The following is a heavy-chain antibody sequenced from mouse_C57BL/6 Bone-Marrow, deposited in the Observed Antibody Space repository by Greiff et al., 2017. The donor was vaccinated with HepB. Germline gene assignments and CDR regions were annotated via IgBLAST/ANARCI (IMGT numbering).Heavy chain of an antibody. CDR3: ARGYDYDAMDY. CDR1: GFTFSDFY. Sequence: EVLLVESGGGLVQSGRSLRLSCATSGFTFSDFYMEWVRQAPGKGLEWIAASRNKANDYTTEYSASVKGRFIVSRDTSQSILYLRMNALRAEDTAIYYCARGYDYDAMDYWGQGTSVTVSS. J-gene: IGHJ4*01. CDR2: SRNKANDYTT. V-gene: IGHV7-1*01.